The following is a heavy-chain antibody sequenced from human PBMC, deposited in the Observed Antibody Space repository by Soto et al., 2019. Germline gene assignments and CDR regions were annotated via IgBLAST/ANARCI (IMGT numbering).Heavy chain of an antibody. Sequence: EVQLLESGGGLVQRGGSLRLSCSASGFTFRTYAMNWVRQAPGKGLEWVSGISGSGSRTYYADSVKGRFTISRDNSENTVDLQMNSLRADDTALYYCARRYGSGRYDWFDSWGLGALVTVSS. J-gene: IGHJ5*01. D-gene: IGHD3-10*01. V-gene: IGHV3-23*01. CDR3: ARRYGSGRYDWFDS. CDR2: ISGSGSRT. CDR1: GFTFRTYA.